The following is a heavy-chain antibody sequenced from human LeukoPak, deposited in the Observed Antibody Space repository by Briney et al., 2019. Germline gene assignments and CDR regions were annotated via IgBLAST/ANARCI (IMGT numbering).Heavy chain of an antibody. V-gene: IGHV3-74*01. J-gene: IGHJ4*02. Sequence: GGSLRLSCAASGFDFSSYWMHWVRQAPGKGLVWVSRIKSDGSSTSYADSVKGRFTISRDNAKNTLYLQMNSLRHDDTAVYYCARQLSSSSGWYMDYWGQGTLVTVSS. CDR1: GFDFSSYW. CDR3: ARQLSSSSGWYMDY. CDR2: IKSDGSST. D-gene: IGHD6-19*01.